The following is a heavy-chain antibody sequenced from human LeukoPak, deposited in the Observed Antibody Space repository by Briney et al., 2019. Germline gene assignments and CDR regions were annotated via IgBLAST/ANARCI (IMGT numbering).Heavy chain of an antibody. CDR2: ISYDGSNK. CDR3: ARDQLLWFGEFTKFDY. V-gene: IGHV3-30-3*01. CDR1: GFTFSSYA. J-gene: IGHJ4*02. Sequence: GRSLRLSCAASGFTFSSYAMHWVRQAPGKGLEWVAVISYDGSNKYYADSVKGRFTISRDNSKNTLYPQMNSLRAEDTAVYYCARDQLLWFGEFTKFDYWGQGTLVTVSS. D-gene: IGHD3-10*01.